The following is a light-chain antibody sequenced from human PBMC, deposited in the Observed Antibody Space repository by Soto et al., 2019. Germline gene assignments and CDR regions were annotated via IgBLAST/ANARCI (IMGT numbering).Light chain of an antibody. J-gene: IGKJ1*01. CDR2: GAS. CDR1: QSVSSN. Sequence: EIVMTQSPATLSVSPGERATLSCRASQSVSSNLAWYQQKPGQAPRLLIYGASTRATGIPARFSGSGSGTEFTLTISSLQYEDFAVYDCQQYNNWPRTFGQGTKVELK. CDR3: QQYNNWPRT. V-gene: IGKV3-15*01.